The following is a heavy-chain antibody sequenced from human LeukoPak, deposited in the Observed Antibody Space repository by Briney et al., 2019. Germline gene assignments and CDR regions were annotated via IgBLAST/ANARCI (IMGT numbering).Heavy chain of an antibody. Sequence: GGSLRLSCEVSAGFTFSAYSTNWVRQAPGKGLEWVSYISSVSSNIYYADSVKGRFTFSRDPAKKNSMNLQMNSLRAEDTAVYYCALQVSSSWAFDYWGQGTLVTVSS. CDR2: ISSVSSNI. D-gene: IGHD6-13*01. J-gene: IGHJ4*02. CDR3: ALQVSSSWAFDY. CDR1: AGFTFSAYS. V-gene: IGHV3-48*04.